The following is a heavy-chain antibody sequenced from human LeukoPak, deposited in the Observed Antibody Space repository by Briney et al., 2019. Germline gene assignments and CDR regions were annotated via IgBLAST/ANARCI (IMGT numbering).Heavy chain of an antibody. CDR1: GGTFSSYA. CDR3: ARDRGRSGWSENWFDP. CDR2: IIPIFGTA. Sequence: GASVKVSCKASGGTFSSYAISWVRQAPGQGLEWMGGIIPIFGTANYAQKFQGRVTITADESTSTAYMELSSLRSEDTAVYYCARDRGRSGWSENWFDPWGQGTLVTVSS. D-gene: IGHD6-19*01. J-gene: IGHJ5*02. V-gene: IGHV1-69*01.